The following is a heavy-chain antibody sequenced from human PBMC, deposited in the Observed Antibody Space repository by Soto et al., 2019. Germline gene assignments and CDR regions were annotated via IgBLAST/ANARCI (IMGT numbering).Heavy chain of an antibody. CDR3: ARDRQLDRPGWFDP. V-gene: IGHV1-18*01. CDR2: ISAYNGNT. D-gene: IGHD1-1*01. CDR1: GYTFNAFG. Sequence: QVQLVQSAAEVKKPGASVKVSCQASGYTFNAFGISWVRQAPGHVLEWMGWISAYNGNTNYAQKFQDRVTMTTDTSTSTAYMELRSLKSDDAAVYYCARDRQLDRPGWFDPWGQGTLVTVSS. J-gene: IGHJ5*02.